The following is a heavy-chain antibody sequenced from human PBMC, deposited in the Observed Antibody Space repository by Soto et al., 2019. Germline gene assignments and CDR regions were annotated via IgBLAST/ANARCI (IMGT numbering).Heavy chain of an antibody. Sequence: EVQLVESGGGLVQPGGSLRLSCAASGFAFNNYWMSWVRQAPGKGLEWVANIKRDGSEKHYVDSVKGRFTISRDNAKNSVYLQMNSLRPGDTAVYYCVSFIVGATIDYWGRGTLVTVSS. CDR1: GFAFNNYW. D-gene: IGHD1-26*01. CDR3: VSFIVGATIDY. V-gene: IGHV3-7*05. CDR2: IKRDGSEK. J-gene: IGHJ4*02.